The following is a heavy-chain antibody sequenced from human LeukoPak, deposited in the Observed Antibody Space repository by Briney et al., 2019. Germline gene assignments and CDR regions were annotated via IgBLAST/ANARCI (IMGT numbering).Heavy chain of an antibody. CDR1: GGSFSGYY. Sequence: PSETLSLTCAVYGGSFSGYYWSWIPQPPGKGLEWIGEINHSGSTNYNPSLKSRVTISVDTSKNQFSLELSSVTAADTAVYYCARVLRYDYYDSSEIDAFDIWGQGTMVTVSS. CDR3: ARVLRYDYYDSSEIDAFDI. V-gene: IGHV4-34*01. J-gene: IGHJ3*02. D-gene: IGHD3-22*01. CDR2: INHSGST.